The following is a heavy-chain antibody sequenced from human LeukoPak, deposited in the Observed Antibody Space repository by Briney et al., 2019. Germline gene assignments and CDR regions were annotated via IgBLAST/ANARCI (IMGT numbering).Heavy chain of an antibody. CDR1: GFTFSNYG. CDR3: ANNKRGAAAGTFDY. J-gene: IGHJ4*02. V-gene: IGHV3-33*06. D-gene: IGHD6-13*01. CDR2: IWYDGSNE. Sequence: GGSLRLSCAVSGFTFSNYGMHWVRQAPGKGLEWVAVIWYDGSNENYADSVKGRFTISRDNSKNTLYLQMNSLRVEDTAVYYCANNKRGAAAGTFDYWGQGTLVTVSS.